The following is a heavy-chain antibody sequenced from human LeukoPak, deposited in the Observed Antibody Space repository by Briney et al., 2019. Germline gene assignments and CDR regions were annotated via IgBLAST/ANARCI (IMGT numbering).Heavy chain of an antibody. CDR3: ARGWRLTYFDY. CDR1: GFTFSSYS. J-gene: IGHJ4*02. CDR2: ISSSSSYI. D-gene: IGHD2-8*01. Sequence: GGSLRLSCAASGFTFSSYSMNWVRQAPGKGLEWVSSISSSSSYIYYADSVKGRFTISRDNAKNSLYLQMNSLRAEDTAVYYCARGWRLTYFDYWGQGTLVTVFS. V-gene: IGHV3-21*01.